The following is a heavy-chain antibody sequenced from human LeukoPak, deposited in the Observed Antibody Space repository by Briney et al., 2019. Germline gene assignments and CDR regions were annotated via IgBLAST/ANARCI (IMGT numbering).Heavy chain of an antibody. CDR3: ARKENILTGYYDH. V-gene: IGHV3-48*02. J-gene: IGHJ5*02. D-gene: IGHD3-9*01. CDR2: IRSGSSTI. Sequence: PGGSLRLSCAASGFTFSRYAMNWVRQTPGKGLEWLSYIRSGSSTIWYADSVKGRFTISRDNGKNSLYLQMDSLRDDDTAVYYCARKENILTGYYDHWGQGTLVTVSS. CDR1: GFTFSRYA.